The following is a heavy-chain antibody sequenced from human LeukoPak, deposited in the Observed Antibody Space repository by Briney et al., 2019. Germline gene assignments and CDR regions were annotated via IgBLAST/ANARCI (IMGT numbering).Heavy chain of an antibody. V-gene: IGHV1-18*01. CDR1: GYTFTSYG. CDR2: ISAYNGNT. J-gene: IGHJ1*01. D-gene: IGHD3-9*01. Sequence: GASVKVSCKASGYTFTSYGISWVRQAPGQGLEWMGWISAYNGNTNYAQKLQGRVTMTTDTSTSTAYMELRSLRSDDTAVYYCARSYYDILTGPTKQYFQHWGQGTLVTVSS. CDR3: ARSYYDILTGPTKQYFQH.